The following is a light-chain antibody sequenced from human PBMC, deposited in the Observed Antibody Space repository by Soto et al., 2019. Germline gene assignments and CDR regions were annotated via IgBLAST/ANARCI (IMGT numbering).Light chain of an antibody. CDR1: QSVSSY. V-gene: IGKV3-11*01. Sequence: EIVLTQAPAIQYLSPGERASLSCRASQSVSSYLAGYQQKPGQAPRLLIYDASNRATGIPARFSGSGSGTDFTLTISSLEPEDVAVYYCQQRSDWPPFGQGTRLEI. J-gene: IGKJ5*01. CDR2: DAS. CDR3: QQRSDWPP.